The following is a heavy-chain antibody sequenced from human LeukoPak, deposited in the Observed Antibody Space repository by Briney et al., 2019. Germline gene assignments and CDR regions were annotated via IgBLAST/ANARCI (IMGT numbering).Heavy chain of an antibody. Sequence: PGGSLTPSCAASGFTVSSNYMSWVPQAPGKGLEWVSVIYIGGSTYYADSVKGRFTVSRDISKNTLYLQMNSLRAEDTAMYDCARLGFVVPAVIFDYWGQGTLVTVSS. J-gene: IGHJ4*02. V-gene: IGHV3-53*01. CDR2: IYIGGST. D-gene: IGHD2-2*02. CDR3: ARLGFVVPAVIFDY. CDR1: GFTVSSNY.